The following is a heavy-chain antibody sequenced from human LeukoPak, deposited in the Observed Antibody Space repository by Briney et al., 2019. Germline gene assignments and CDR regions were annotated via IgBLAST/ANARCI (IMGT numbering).Heavy chain of an antibody. CDR1: GYTFTSYY. J-gene: IGHJ4*02. CDR2: INPSGGST. CDR3: ATLYSGSYSFDY. V-gene: IGHV1-46*01. D-gene: IGHD1-26*01. Sequence: GASVKVSCKASGYTFTSYYMHWVRQAPGQGLEWMGIINPSGGSTSYAQKFQGRVTMTRDTSASTVYMELSSLRSEDTAVYYCATLYSGSYSFDYWGQGTLVTVSS.